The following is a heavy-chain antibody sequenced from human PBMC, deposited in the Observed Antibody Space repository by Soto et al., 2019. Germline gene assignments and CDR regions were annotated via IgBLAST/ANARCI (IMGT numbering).Heavy chain of an antibody. Sequence: GGSLRLSCVASGFAFNIYWMHWVRQAPGKGLEWVSRIDNDGSATTYADSVKGRFTISRDNAKNTLFLQMNTLRVDDTAVYYCARDNWNSYWGQGTLVTVSS. CDR1: GFAFNIYW. J-gene: IGHJ4*02. V-gene: IGHV3-74*01. CDR3: ARDNWNSY. CDR2: IDNDGSAT. D-gene: IGHD1-1*01.